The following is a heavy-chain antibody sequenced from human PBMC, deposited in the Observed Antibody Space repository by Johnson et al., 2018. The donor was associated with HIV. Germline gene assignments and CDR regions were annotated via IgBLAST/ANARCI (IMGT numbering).Heavy chain of an antibody. CDR1: GFTFSDYY. Sequence: QVQLVESGGGLVKPGGSLRLSCVASGFTFSDYYMSWIRQAPGKGLEWISYISSSDSTIYSADSVQGRFTISRDNAKKSLYLQMNSLRAEDTAMYYCAKDPNSSSWLRDAFDVWGHGTMVTVSS. CDR2: ISSSDSTI. D-gene: IGHD6-13*01. J-gene: IGHJ3*01. V-gene: IGHV3-11*04. CDR3: AKDPNSSSWLRDAFDV.